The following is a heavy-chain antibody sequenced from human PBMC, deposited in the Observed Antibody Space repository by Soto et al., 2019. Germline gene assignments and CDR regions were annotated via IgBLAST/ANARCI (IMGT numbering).Heavy chain of an antibody. Sequence: GGSLRLSCAASGFIFSPYSMNWVRQAPGKGLEWVSSITSSSTYIYYADSVKGRFTISRDNAKNSLYLQMNSLRAEDTAVYYCARDDIVDVWGQGTTVTVSS. CDR2: ITSSSTYI. CDR3: ARDDIVDV. V-gene: IGHV3-21*01. D-gene: IGHD2-15*01. CDR1: GFIFSPYS. J-gene: IGHJ6*02.